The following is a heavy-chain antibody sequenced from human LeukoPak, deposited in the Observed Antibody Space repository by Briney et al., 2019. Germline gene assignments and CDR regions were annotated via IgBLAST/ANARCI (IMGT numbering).Heavy chain of an antibody. V-gene: IGHV3-53*01. Sequence: PGGSLRLSCAASGFTVSSNYMSWVRQAPGKGLEWVSVIYSGGSTYYADSVKGRFTISRDNSKNTLYLQMNSLRAEDMAVYYCARSSSGYSLNWFDPWGQGTLVTVSS. J-gene: IGHJ5*02. CDR1: GFTVSSNY. CDR3: ARSSSGYSLNWFDP. D-gene: IGHD3-22*01. CDR2: IYSGGST.